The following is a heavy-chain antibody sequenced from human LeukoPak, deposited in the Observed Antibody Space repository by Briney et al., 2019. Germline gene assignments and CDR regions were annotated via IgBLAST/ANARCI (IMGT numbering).Heavy chain of an antibody. J-gene: IGHJ6*03. D-gene: IGHD3-9*01. CDR3: ARTPYYDILTGHYYYYMDV. V-gene: IGHV4-4*07. CDR1: GGSISSYY. Sequence: SETPSLTCTVSGGSISSYYWSWIRQPAGKGLEWIGRIYTSGSTNYNPSLKSRVTMSVDTSKNQFSLKLSSVTAADTAVYYCARTPYYDILTGHYYYYMDVWGKGTTVTVSS. CDR2: IYTSGST.